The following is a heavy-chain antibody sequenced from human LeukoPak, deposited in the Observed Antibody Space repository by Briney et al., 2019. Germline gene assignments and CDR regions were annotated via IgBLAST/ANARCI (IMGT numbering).Heavy chain of an antibody. D-gene: IGHD3-10*01. CDR3: ARFITMVRGRGFDY. CDR1: GFTFSSYA. CDR2: ISGSGGST. V-gene: IGHV3-23*01. J-gene: IGHJ4*02. Sequence: PGGSLRLSCAASGFTFSSYAMSWVRQAPGKGLEWVSAISGSGGSTYYADSVKGRFTISRDNSKNTLYLQMNSLRAEDTAVYYCARFITMVRGRGFDYWGQGTLVTVSS.